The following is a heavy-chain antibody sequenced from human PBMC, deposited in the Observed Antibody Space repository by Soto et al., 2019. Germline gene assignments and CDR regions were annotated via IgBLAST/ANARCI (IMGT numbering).Heavy chain of an antibody. CDR3: ARGGNSNRTIEKYCGGDCYSCGMDV. V-gene: IGHV1-69*06. D-gene: IGHD2-21*02. Sequence: QVQLVQSGAEVKKPGSSVKVSCKASGGTFSSYAISWVRQAPGQGLEWMGGIIPIFGTANYAQKFQGRVTITAGNTTNTAYMEMGSLSSDNADAYYCARGGNSNRTIEKYCGGDCYSCGMDVWGQGTTVTVSS. CDR2: IIPIFGTA. CDR1: GGTFSSYA. J-gene: IGHJ6*02.